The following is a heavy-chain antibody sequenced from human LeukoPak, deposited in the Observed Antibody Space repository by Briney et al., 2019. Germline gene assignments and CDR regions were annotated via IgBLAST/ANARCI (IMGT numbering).Heavy chain of an antibody. V-gene: IGHV3-21*01. CDR2: ISSSSSYI. Sequence: PGGSLRLSCAASGFTFSSYSMNWVRQAPGKGLEWVSSISSSSSYIYYADSVKGRFTISRDNAKNSLYLQMNSLRAEDTAVCHCARDPSSDYDFDLWGRGTLVTVSS. J-gene: IGHJ2*01. CDR3: ARDPSSDYDFDL. D-gene: IGHD3-16*01. CDR1: GFTFSSYS.